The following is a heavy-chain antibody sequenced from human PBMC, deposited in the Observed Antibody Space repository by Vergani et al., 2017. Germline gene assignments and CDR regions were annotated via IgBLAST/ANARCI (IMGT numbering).Heavy chain of an antibody. Sequence: QVQLVQSGAEVKKPGSSVKVSCKASGVTFSSYTISWVRQAPGQGLEWMGWINPNSGGTNYAQKFQGRVTMTRDTSISTAYMVLSRLRSDDTAVYYCARDLKRVAAAVLYFQHWGQGTLVTVSS. CDR2: INPNSGGT. CDR1: GVTFSSYT. D-gene: IGHD6-13*01. V-gene: IGHV1-2*02. CDR3: ARDLKRVAAAVLYFQH. J-gene: IGHJ1*01.